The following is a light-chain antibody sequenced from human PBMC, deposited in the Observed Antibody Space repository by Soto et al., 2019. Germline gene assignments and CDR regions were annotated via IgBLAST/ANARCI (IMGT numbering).Light chain of an antibody. CDR2: KAS. CDR1: QSVSGW. Sequence: DIKMTQSPSTLSASVGDRVTITGRASQSVSGWLAWYQQKPWQAPKLLIYKASILESGVPLRFSGSGSGTEFTLTSSSLQPADFATYYCQQSITFGGGTKVEI. V-gene: IGKV1-5*03. J-gene: IGKJ4*01. CDR3: QQSIT.